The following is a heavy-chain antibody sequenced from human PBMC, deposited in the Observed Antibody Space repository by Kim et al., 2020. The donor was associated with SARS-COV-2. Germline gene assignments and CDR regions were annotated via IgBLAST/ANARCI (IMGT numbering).Heavy chain of an antibody. CDR2: INHSGST. J-gene: IGHJ6*02. D-gene: IGHD6-19*01. CDR3: ARWQWVVPREGYGMDV. Sequence: SETLSLTCAVYGGSFSGYYWSWIRQPPGKGLEWIGEINHSGSTNYNPSLKSRVTISVDTSKNQFSLKLSSVTAADTAVYYCARWQWVVPREGYGMDVWGQGTTVTVSS. CDR1: GGSFSGYY. V-gene: IGHV4-34*01.